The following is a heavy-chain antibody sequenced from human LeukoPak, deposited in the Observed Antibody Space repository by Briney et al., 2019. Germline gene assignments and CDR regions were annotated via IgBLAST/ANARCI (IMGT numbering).Heavy chain of an antibody. Sequence: PGRSLRLSCAASGFTFSSYAMHWVRQAPGKGLEWVAVISYDGSNKYHADSVKGRFTISRDNSKNTLYLQMNSLRAEDTAVYYCAREYGDYLGAFDIWGQGTMVTVSS. D-gene: IGHD4-17*01. CDR2: ISYDGSNK. CDR3: AREYGDYLGAFDI. V-gene: IGHV3-30*04. J-gene: IGHJ3*02. CDR1: GFTFSSYA.